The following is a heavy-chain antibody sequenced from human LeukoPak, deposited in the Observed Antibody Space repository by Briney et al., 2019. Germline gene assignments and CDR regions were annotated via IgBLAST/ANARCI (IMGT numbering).Heavy chain of an antibody. CDR1: GFILSSYW. D-gene: IGHD4-17*01. J-gene: IGHJ4*02. V-gene: IGHV3-7*01. CDR3: ARDRLYGPPDY. Sequence: PGGSLRLSCAASGFILSSYWMSWVRQAPGKGLEWVANIKQDGSEKYYVDSVKGRFTISRDNAKHSLYLQMNSLRAEDTAVYYCARDRLYGPPDYWGQGTLVTVSS. CDR2: IKQDGSEK.